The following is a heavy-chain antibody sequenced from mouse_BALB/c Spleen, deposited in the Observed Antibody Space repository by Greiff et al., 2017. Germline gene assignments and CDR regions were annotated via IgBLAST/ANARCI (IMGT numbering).Heavy chain of an antibody. V-gene: IGHV2-6-7*01. CDR1: GFSLTGYG. CDR2: IWGDGST. J-gene: IGHJ4*01. Sequence: VKLVESGPGLVEPSQSLSITCTVSGFSLTGYGVNWVRQPPGKGLEWLGMIWGDGSTDYNSALKSRLSISKDNSKSHVFLKMNSLQTDDTARYYCARDGDYYGSSYDYYAMDYWGQGTSVTVSS. CDR3: ARDGDYYGSSYDYYAMDY. D-gene: IGHD1-1*01.